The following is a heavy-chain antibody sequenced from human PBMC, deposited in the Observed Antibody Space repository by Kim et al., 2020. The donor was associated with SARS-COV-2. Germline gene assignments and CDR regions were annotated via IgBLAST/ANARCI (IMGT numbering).Heavy chain of an antibody. CDR3: ARLRLEEKVLLWFGESRGWFDP. J-gene: IGHJ5*02. V-gene: IGHV4-39*01. Sequence: SETLSLTCTVSGGSISSSSYYWGWIRQPPGKGLEWIGSIYYSGSTYYNPSLKSRVTISVDTSKNQFSLKLSSVTAADTAVYYCARLRLEEKVLLWFGESRGWFDPWGQGTLVTVSS. CDR1: GGSISSSSYY. D-gene: IGHD3-10*01. CDR2: IYYSGST.